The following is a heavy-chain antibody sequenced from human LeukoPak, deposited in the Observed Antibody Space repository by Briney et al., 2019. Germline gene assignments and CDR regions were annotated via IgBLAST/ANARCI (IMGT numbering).Heavy chain of an antibody. CDR1: GYTFTSYD. J-gene: IGHJ4*02. D-gene: IGHD3-22*01. Sequence: ASVKVSCKASGYTFTSYDINWVRQATGQGLEWMGWMNPNSGNTGYAQKFQGRVTMTRNTSISTAYMELSSLRSEDTAVYYCARGGRGITMIVVVPPDYWDQGTLVTVSS. V-gene: IGHV1-8*01. CDR2: MNPNSGNT. CDR3: ARGGRGITMIVVVPPDY.